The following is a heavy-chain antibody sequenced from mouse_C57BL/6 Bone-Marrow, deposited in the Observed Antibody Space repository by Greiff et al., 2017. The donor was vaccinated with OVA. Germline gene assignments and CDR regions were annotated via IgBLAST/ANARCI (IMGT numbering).Heavy chain of an antibody. J-gene: IGHJ2*01. CDR3: AMVTFDY. D-gene: IGHD2-2*01. Sequence: VQLQQSGAELVMPGASVKLSCKASGYTFTSYWMHWVKQRPGQGLEWIGEIDPSDSYTNYNQKFKGKSTLTVDKSSSTAYMQLSSLTSEDSAVYYCAMVTFDYWGQGTTLTVSS. V-gene: IGHV1-69*01. CDR1: GYTFTSYW. CDR2: IDPSDSYT.